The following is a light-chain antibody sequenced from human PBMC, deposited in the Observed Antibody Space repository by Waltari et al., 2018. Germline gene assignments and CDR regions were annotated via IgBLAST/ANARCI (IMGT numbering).Light chain of an antibody. J-gene: IGKJ1*01. CDR3: QHYVNLPVT. CDR2: AAS. V-gene: IGKV3-20*01. Sequence: DIVLTQSPGTLSLSPGERATLSCRASQSFSRALAWYQQKPGQAPRLLIYAASTRATGVPDRFSGSGSGTDFSLTISRLDPEDFAVYYCQHYVNLPVTFGQGTKVEI. CDR1: QSFSRA.